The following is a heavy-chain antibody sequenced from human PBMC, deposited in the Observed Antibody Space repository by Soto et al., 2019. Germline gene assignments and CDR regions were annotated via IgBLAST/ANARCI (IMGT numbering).Heavy chain of an antibody. Sequence: PSETLSLTCAVYGGSFSGYYWTWIRQPPGKGLEWIGEINDSGGTDYNPSLKSRVTISLDTSKNQLSLKLSSVTAADTAVYYCARGRKGLSSSCYVDWGQGTLVTVSS. V-gene: IGHV4-34*01. CDR1: GGSFSGYY. J-gene: IGHJ4*02. D-gene: IGHD6-13*01. CDR2: INDSGGT. CDR3: ARGRKGLSSSCYVD.